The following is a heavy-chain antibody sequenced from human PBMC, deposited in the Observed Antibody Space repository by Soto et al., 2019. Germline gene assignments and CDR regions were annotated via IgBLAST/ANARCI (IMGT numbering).Heavy chain of an antibody. CDR3: ARDLKNYYDSSGYYNWFDP. V-gene: IGHV1-69*13. CDR2: IIPIFGTA. J-gene: IGHJ5*02. D-gene: IGHD3-22*01. CDR1: GGTFSSYA. Sequence: ASVKVSCKASGGTFSSYAISWVRQAPGQGLEWMGGIIPIFGTANYAQKFQGRVTITADESTSTAYMELSSLRSEDTAVYYCARDLKNYYDSSGYYNWFDPWGQGTLVTVSS.